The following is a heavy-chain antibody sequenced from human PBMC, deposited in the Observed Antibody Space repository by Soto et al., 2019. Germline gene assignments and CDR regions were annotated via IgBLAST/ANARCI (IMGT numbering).Heavy chain of an antibody. CDR2: IKAGNRNT. V-gene: IGHV1-3*01. CDR1: GYTFTSYA. J-gene: IGHJ6*02. CDR3: AREDGDYEYYYYGMDV. Sequence: QVQLVQSGAEVKKPGASVKVSCKASGYTFTSYAMHWVRQAPGQRLERMGWIKAGNRNTKYSQKCQSRVTITRDTSESTDNMELSSLRSEDTAVYYCAREDGDYEYYYYGMDVLGPGTTVTVSS. D-gene: IGHD4-17*01.